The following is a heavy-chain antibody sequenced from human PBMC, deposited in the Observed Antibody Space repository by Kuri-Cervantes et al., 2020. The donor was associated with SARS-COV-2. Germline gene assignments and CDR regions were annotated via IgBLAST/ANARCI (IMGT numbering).Heavy chain of an antibody. CDR1: GFTFSSYA. Sequence: GESLKISCAASGFTFSSYAMSWVRQAPGKGLEWVSAISGSGGSTYYADSVKGRFTISRDNAKNSLYLQMNSLRAEDTAVYYCIVVVPAAFDYWGQGTLVTVSS. D-gene: IGHD2-2*01. CDR2: ISGSGGST. V-gene: IGHV3-23*01. J-gene: IGHJ4*02. CDR3: IVVVPAAFDY.